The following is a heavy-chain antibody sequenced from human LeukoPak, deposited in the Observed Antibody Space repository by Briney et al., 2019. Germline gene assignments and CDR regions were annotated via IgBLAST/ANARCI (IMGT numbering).Heavy chain of an antibody. CDR3: AREIQLWLPPYYYYYMDV. Sequence: PSETLSLTCTVSGGSISSYYWSWLRQPPGKGLEWIGYIYYSGSTNYNPSLKSRVTISVDTSKNQFSLKLSSVTAADTAVYYCAREIQLWLPPYYYYYMDVWGKGTTVTVSS. CDR2: IYYSGST. CDR1: GGSISSYY. V-gene: IGHV4-59*01. D-gene: IGHD5-18*01. J-gene: IGHJ6*03.